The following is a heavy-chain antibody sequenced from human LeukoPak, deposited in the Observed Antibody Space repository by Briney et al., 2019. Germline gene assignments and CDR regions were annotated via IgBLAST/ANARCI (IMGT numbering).Heavy chain of an antibody. Sequence: GDSVKVSCNGSGYTFNTYGITWVRQAPGQGLEWMGWINTDTLNARYEQKFQGRVTMTTDTSTSTAYMELRSLRSDDTAVYYCARGGSFHYDFWGQGTLVTVS. V-gene: IGHV1-18*01. J-gene: IGHJ4*02. CDR1: GYTFNTYG. D-gene: IGHD1-26*01. CDR2: INTDTLNA. CDR3: ARGGSFHYDF.